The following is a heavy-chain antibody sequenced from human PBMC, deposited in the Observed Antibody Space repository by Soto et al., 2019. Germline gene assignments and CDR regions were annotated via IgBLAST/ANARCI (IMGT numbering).Heavy chain of an antibody. CDR1: GFTFSSYS. V-gene: IGHV3-48*01. CDR3: ARLPDLVPAATHYYYYYMDV. Sequence: GGSLRLSCAASGFTFSSYSMNWVRQAPGKGLEWVSYISSSSSTIYYADSVKGRFTISRDNAKNSLYLQMNSLRAEDTAVYYCARLPDLVPAATHYYYYYMDVWGKGTTVTVSS. CDR2: ISSSSSTI. J-gene: IGHJ6*03. D-gene: IGHD2-2*01.